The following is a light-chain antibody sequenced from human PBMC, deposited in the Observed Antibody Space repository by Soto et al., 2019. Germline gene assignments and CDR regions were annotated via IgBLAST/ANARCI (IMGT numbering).Light chain of an antibody. CDR1: QSVSSNY. J-gene: IGKJ2*01. V-gene: IGKV3-20*01. CDR3: RQYGSSPMYT. Sequence: EIVLTQSPGTLSLSPGERVTLSCRASQSVSSNYLAWYQQKTGQAPRLLIYGASSRATGIPDRFSGSGSGTDFTLTISRLEPEDFAVYYCRQYGSSPMYTFGQGTKVDIK. CDR2: GAS.